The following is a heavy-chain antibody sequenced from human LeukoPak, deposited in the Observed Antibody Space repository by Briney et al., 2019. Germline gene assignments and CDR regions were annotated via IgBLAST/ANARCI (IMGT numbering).Heavy chain of an antibody. J-gene: IGHJ4*02. CDR2: IYYSGST. CDR3: ARGRYYFDY. CDR1: GGSISSSSYY. V-gene: IGHV4-39*07. Sequence: SETLSLTCTVSGGSISSSSYYWGWIRQPPGKGMEWIGSIYYSGSTYYNPSLKSRVTISVDTSKNQFSLKLSSVTAADTAVYYCARGRYYFDYWGQGTLVTVSS.